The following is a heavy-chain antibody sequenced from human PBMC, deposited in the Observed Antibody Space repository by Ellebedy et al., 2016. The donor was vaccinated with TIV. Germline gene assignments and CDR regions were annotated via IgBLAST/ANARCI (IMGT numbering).Heavy chain of an antibody. CDR2: ISSTYEI. Sequence: GESLKISCAGSGFAFTTYSVNWVRQTPGKGLEWISYISSTYEIWYADSVKGRFTISKDNAKNSLYLQMNSMRDEDTDVYYCVRERDWAFDYWGQGTLVTVSS. V-gene: IGHV3-48*02. CDR3: VRERDWAFDY. D-gene: IGHD2-21*02. CDR1: GFAFTTYS. J-gene: IGHJ4*02.